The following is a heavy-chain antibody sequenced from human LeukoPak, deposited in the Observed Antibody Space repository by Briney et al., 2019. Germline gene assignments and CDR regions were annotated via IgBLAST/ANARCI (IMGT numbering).Heavy chain of an antibody. CDR2: ISYDGSTK. J-gene: IGHJ6*02. CDR1: GFTFSSYG. V-gene: IGHV3-30-3*01. D-gene: IGHD6-19*01. Sequence: GRSLSLSCAASGFTFSSYGIHWVRQAPGKGLEWLAVISYDGSTKYYADSVKGRFTISRDNSKNTLYLQMNSLRAEDTALYYCAKDRAVAGTYYYYGMDVWGQGTTVTVSS. CDR3: AKDRAVAGTYYYYGMDV.